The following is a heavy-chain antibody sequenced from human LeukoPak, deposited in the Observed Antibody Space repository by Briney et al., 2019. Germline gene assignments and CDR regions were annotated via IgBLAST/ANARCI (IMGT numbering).Heavy chain of an antibody. CDR1: AGTFIIYA. Sequence: SVKVSRTASAGTFIIYAISWVRQAPGQGLEWMGGIIPIFGTANCAQKFQGRVTITADESTSTAYMELSSLRSEDTAVYYCASGIRAMVYYGSYWGQGTLVTVSS. CDR3: ASGIRAMVYYGSY. D-gene: IGHD5-18*01. V-gene: IGHV1-69*13. J-gene: IGHJ4*02. CDR2: IIPIFGTA.